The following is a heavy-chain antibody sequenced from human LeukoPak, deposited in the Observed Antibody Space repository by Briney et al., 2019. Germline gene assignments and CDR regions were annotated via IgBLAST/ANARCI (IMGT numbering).Heavy chain of an antibody. CDR2: FIPIFGTA. CDR1: GGTFSSYA. J-gene: IGHJ4*02. D-gene: IGHD3-22*01. V-gene: IGHV1-69*05. CDR3: AIMSSGYKIYVGGY. Sequence: ASVKVSCKASGGTFSSYAISWVRQAPGQGLEWMGGFIPIFGTANYAQKFQGRVTITTDESTSTAYMELSSLRSEDTAVYYCAIMSSGYKIYVGGYSGQGTLVTVSS.